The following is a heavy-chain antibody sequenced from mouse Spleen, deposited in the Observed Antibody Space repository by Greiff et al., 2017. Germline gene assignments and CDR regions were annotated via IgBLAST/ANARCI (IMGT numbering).Heavy chain of an antibody. Sequence: VQLQQPGAELVRPGSSVKLSCKASGYTFTSYWMHWVKQRPIQGLEWIGNIDPSDSETHYNQKFKDKATLTVDKSSSTAYMQLSSLTSEDSAVYYCARGAGTERGYYYAMDYWGQGTSVTVSS. CDR1: GYTFTSYW. V-gene: IGHV1-52*01. CDR3: ARGAGTERGYYYAMDY. J-gene: IGHJ4*01. D-gene: IGHD4-1*01. CDR2: IDPSDSET.